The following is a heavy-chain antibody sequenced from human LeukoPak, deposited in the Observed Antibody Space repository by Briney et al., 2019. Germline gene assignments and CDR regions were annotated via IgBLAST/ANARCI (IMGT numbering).Heavy chain of an antibody. Sequence: GGSLRLSCAASGFTFSSFGMHWVRQAPGQGLEWVAVISFDGSNQYYADSVKGRFTISRDKAKNSLYLQMNSLRAEDTAIYYCAREGMVATFDYWGQGTLVTVSS. CDR2: ISFDGSNQ. CDR1: GFTFSSFG. CDR3: AREGMVATFDY. V-gene: IGHV3-30*03. D-gene: IGHD5-12*01. J-gene: IGHJ4*02.